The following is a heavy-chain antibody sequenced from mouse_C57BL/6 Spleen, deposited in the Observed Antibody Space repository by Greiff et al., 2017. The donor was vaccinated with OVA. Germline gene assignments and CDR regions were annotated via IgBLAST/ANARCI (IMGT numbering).Heavy chain of an antibody. J-gene: IGHJ3*01. CDR1: GYTFTDYY. D-gene: IGHD2-4*01. Sequence: EVQLQQPGPVLVKPGASVKMSCKASGYTFTDYYMNWVKQSHGKSLEWIGVINPYNGGTSYNQKFKGKATLTVDKSSSTAYMELNSLTSEDSAVYYCARGYDYDPAWFAYWGQGTLVTVSA. V-gene: IGHV1-19*01. CDR3: ARGYDYDPAWFAY. CDR2: INPYNGGT.